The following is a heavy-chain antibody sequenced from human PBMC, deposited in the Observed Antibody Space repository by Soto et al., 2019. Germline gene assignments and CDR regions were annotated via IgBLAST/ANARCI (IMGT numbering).Heavy chain of an antibody. J-gene: IGHJ3*02. V-gene: IGHV2-70*01. CDR1: GFSLSTSGMC. Sequence: GSGPTLVNPTQTLTLTCTFSGFSLSTSGMCVSWIRQPPGEALEWLALIDWDDGKYYSTSLKTRLTISKDTSKNQVVLTMTNMDPVDTATYYCARSTGSTIFGVVRHDAFDIWGQGTMVTVSS. CDR2: IDWDDGK. CDR3: ARSTGSTIFGVVRHDAFDI. D-gene: IGHD3-3*01.